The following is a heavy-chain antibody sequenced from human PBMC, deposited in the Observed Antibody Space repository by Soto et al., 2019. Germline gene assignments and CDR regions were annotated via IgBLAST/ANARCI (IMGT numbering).Heavy chain of an antibody. CDR3: ARELLWFGESHDAFDI. D-gene: IGHD3-10*01. J-gene: IGHJ3*02. Sequence: PGGSLRLSCAASGFTFSSYAMSWVRQAPGKGLEWVSAISGSGGSTYYADSVKGRFTISRDNSKNTLYLQMNSLRAEDTAVYYCARELLWFGESHDAFDIWGQGTMVTVSS. V-gene: IGHV3-23*01. CDR2: ISGSGGST. CDR1: GFTFSSYA.